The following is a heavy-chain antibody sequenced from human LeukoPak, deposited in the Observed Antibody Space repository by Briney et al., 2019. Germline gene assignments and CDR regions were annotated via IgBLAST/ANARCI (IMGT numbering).Heavy chain of an antibody. CDR3: ARDPYSGNYGTYYYYYMDV. D-gene: IGHD1-26*01. Sequence: GGSLRLSCAASGFTFSRFTMNWVRQAPGKAMEWVSSITSSGTYTFYADSVKGRFTISRDNAKNSLYLQMDSLGPEDTAVYYCARDPYSGNYGTYYYYYMDVWGKGTTVTVSS. CDR2: ITSSGTYT. J-gene: IGHJ6*03. V-gene: IGHV3-21*01. CDR1: GFTFSRFT.